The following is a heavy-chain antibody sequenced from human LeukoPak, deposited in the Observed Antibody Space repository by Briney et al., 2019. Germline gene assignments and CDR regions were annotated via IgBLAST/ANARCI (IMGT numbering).Heavy chain of an antibody. CDR1: GYTFTGYS. V-gene: IGHV1-2*02. Sequence: ASVKVSCKASGYTFTGYSLYWVRQAPGQGLEWLGWTNPKSGGTYYVQKFLGRATMTRDTSISTAYMELSTLTSDDTAVYFCARRFSSAYYGTDYFDYWGQGTLVTVSS. J-gene: IGHJ4*02. CDR3: ARRFSSAYYGTDYFDY. CDR2: TNPKSGGT. D-gene: IGHD3-16*01.